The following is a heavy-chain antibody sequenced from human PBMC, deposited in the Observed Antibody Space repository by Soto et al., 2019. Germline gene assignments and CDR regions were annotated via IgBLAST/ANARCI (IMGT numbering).Heavy chain of an antibody. CDR3: ARDFAYFDS. D-gene: IGHD3-3*01. CDR2: VYHTGRT. J-gene: IGHJ4*02. Sequence: SETLSLTCTVSGGSFKSGSYSWSWIRQPPGKGLEWIGYVYHTGRTSHNPSLKSRVSISMDTSKNQFSLNLDSVTAADTAVYFCARDFAYFDSWGQGTLVTVSS. CDR1: GGSFKSGSYS. V-gene: IGHV4-61*01.